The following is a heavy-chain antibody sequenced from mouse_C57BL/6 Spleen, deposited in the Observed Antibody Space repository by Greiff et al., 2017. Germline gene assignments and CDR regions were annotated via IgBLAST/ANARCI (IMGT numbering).Heavy chain of an antibody. Sequence: QVQLQQPGAELVRPGSSVKLSCKASGYTFTSYWMHWVKQRPIQGLEWIGNIDPSDSDTPYNQQFKDKATLTVDNSSSTAYMQLSSLTSEDSAVYYCAREEIYYDYGGDFDDWGQGTTLTVSS. CDR3: AREEIYYDYGGDFDD. J-gene: IGHJ2*01. CDR2: IDPSDSDT. V-gene: IGHV1-52*01. CDR1: GYTFTSYW. D-gene: IGHD2-4*01.